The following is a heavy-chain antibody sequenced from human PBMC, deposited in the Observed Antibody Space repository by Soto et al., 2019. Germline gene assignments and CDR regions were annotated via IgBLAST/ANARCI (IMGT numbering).Heavy chain of an antibody. J-gene: IGHJ2*01. CDR2: ISAYNGKT. CDR3: ARHGVGSFWYFDI. CDR1: GNTFMSYG. D-gene: IGHD1-26*01. V-gene: IGHV1-18*01. Sequence: QVQLVQSGGEVKKPGASVKVSCKASGNTFMSYGFSWVRQALGQGLEWMGWISAYNGKTDYAQKVQDRVIMTRDTVTSTVYMELTSLTSDDTAVYFCARHGVGSFWYFDIWGRGTLVSVSS.